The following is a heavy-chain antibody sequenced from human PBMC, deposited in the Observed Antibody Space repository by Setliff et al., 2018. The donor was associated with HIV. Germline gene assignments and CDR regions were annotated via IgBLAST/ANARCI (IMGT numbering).Heavy chain of an antibody. J-gene: IGHJ4*02. CDR3: ALDAEAAGVGQGKFLY. CDR2: AHHRGRT. D-gene: IGHD6-13*01. V-gene: IGHV4-4*02. Sequence: NPSETLSLTCAVSGVSISTNNFWSWVRQPPGKGLEWIGDAHHRGRTNYNPSIKSRVTISVDDFKNEFSLKVTSVTAADTAVYSCALDAEAAGVGQGKFLYWGQGILVTVSS. CDR1: GVSISTNNF.